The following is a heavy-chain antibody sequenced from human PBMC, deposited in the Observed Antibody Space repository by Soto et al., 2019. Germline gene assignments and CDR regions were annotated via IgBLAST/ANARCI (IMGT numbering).Heavy chain of an antibody. CDR3: VKERADFVTVPHATSGMDV. Sequence: QVHLVESGGGVVQPGGSLRLSCTASGFTFNKFGMHWVRQTPGKGLEWVAAVSYDGNHDFYADSVGGRLIISRDNSKNTLYLQLNTLKPDDTAVYYCVKERADFVTVPHATSGMDVWGPGTTVTVSS. CDR1: GFTFNKFG. J-gene: IGHJ6*02. CDR2: VSYDGNHD. V-gene: IGHV3-30*18. D-gene: IGHD3-3*01.